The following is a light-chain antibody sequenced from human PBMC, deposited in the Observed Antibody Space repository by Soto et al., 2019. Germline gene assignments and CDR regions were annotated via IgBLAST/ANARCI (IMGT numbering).Light chain of an antibody. J-gene: IGKJ2*01. CDR3: QQYNSYPYT. Sequence: DIQMTQSPSTLSASVGDRVTITCRASQSISSWLAWYQQKPGKAPKLLMYKASSLESGVPSRFSGSGSGTEFPLTISSLQPADFATYYCQQYNSYPYTFGQGTKLEIK. CDR1: QSISSW. CDR2: KAS. V-gene: IGKV1-5*03.